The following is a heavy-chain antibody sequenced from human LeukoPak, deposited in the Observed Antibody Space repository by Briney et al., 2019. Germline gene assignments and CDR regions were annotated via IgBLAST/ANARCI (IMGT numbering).Heavy chain of an antibody. D-gene: IGHD5-18*01. CDR2: MYDTVNT. Sequence: SETLSLTCTVSGGSISSHHWSWVRQPPGKGLEWIGYMYDTVNTKDNPSLTSRLTLSADTSKNQFSLRLGSVTAADTAVYYCATIKRGYPYGYFDFWGQGILVTVSS. CDR1: GGSISSHH. J-gene: IGHJ4*02. V-gene: IGHV4-59*11. CDR3: ATIKRGYPYGYFDF.